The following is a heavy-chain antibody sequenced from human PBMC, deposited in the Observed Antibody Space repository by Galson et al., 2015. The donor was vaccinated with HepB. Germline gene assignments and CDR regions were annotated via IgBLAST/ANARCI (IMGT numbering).Heavy chain of an antibody. J-gene: IGHJ4*02. D-gene: IGHD6-13*01. CDR3: ARQPAGHSSSWYFRRDYFEF. CDR1: GYTFSNYW. Sequence: QSGAEVKKPGESLKISCKGSGYTFSNYWIAWVRHMPGKGLAWMGMIYPGDSDATYSPSSQGQVTISADKSITTAYLQWSSLKASDTAMYYCARQPAGHSSSWYFRRDYFEFWGQGTLVTVSS. V-gene: IGHV5-51*01. CDR2: IYPGDSDA.